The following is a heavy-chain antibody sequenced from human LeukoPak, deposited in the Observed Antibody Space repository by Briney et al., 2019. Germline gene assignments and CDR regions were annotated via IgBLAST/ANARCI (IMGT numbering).Heavy chain of an antibody. CDR2: IIPIFGTA. Sequence: ASVKVSCKASGGTFSSYAISWVRQAPGQGLEWMGGIIPIFGTANYAQKFQGRVTITADESTSTDYMELSSLRSEDTAVYYCARDNSVGDYAWWFDPWGQGTLVTVSS. D-gene: IGHD1-26*01. V-gene: IGHV1-69*01. CDR3: ARDNSVGDYAWWFDP. CDR1: GGTFSSYA. J-gene: IGHJ5*02.